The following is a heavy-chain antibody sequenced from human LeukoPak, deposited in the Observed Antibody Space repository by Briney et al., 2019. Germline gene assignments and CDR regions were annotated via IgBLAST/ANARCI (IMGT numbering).Heavy chain of an antibody. CDR1: GYTFTSYA. CDR3: ARGDATYYYDSSGYSGY. CDR2: INAGNGNT. D-gene: IGHD3-22*01. J-gene: IGHJ4*02. Sequence: ASVKVSCKASGYTFTSYAMHWVRQAPGQRLEWMGWINAGNGNTKYSQKFQGRVTITRDTSASTAYMELSSLRSEDTAVYYCARGDATYYYDSSGYSGYWGQGTLVTVSS. V-gene: IGHV1-3*01.